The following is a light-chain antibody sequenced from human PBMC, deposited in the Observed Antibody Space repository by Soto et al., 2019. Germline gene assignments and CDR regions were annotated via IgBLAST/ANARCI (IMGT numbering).Light chain of an antibody. Sequence: QSALTQPASVSGSPGQSITISCTGTSGDIGTYNLVSWYQQHPGSAPKLIIFEGNKRPSGVSNRFSGSKSGNTASLTISGLQAEDEADYHCCSYAGRSTVICGGGTQLTVL. CDR2: EGN. CDR1: SGDIGTYNL. V-gene: IGLV2-23*01. CDR3: CSYAGRSTVI. J-gene: IGLJ2*01.